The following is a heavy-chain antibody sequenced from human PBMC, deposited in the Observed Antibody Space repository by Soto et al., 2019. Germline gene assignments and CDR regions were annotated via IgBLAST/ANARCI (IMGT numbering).Heavy chain of an antibody. CDR3: ARDDYDSSGYYPNNWFDP. Sequence: QLQLQESGSGLVKPSQILSLTCAVSGGSISSGGYSWSWIRQPPGKGLEWIGYIYHSGSTYYNPSLKSRVTISVDRSKNQFSLKLSSVTAADTAVYYCARDDYDSSGYYPNNWFDPWGQGTLVTVSS. CDR2: IYHSGST. CDR1: GGSISSGGYS. D-gene: IGHD3-22*01. J-gene: IGHJ5*02. V-gene: IGHV4-30-2*01.